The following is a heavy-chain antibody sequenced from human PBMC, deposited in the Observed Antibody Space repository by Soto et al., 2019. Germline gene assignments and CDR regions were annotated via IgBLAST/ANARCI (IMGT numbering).Heavy chain of an antibody. V-gene: IGHV1-8*02. Sequence: QEQLVQSAAEVKKPGASVKVSCMTSGYTFNDYEINWVRHATGQGLEWIGWMNPNSGETGYAQRFQGRVTMTTGSSLNTAYLELSSLTSDYTAVYYCVRIAMPARPRWYNWFDPWGQGTLVTVSS. J-gene: IGHJ5*02. D-gene: IGHD2-2*01. CDR1: GYTFNDYE. CDR2: MNPNSGET. CDR3: VRIAMPARPRWYNWFDP.